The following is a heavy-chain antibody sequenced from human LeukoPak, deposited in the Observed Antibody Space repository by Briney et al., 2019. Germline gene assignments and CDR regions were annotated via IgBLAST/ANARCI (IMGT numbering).Heavy chain of an antibody. J-gene: IGHJ6*02. CDR3: ARGGGLDV. CDR2: IYYDAGA. CDR1: GASVSATNYY. Sequence: PSQTLSLTCTVSGASVSATNYYWSWLRQHPGKGPEWIAYIYYDAGAYYNPSLESRVTISLDSSANQFSLGLSSVTAADTAVYYCARGGGLDVWGQGATVTVSS. D-gene: IGHD3-16*01. V-gene: IGHV4-31*03.